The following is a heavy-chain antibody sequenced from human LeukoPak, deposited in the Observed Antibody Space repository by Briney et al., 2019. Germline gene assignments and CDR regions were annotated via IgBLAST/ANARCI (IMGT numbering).Heavy chain of an antibody. CDR2: INPNSGGT. D-gene: IGHD3-9*01. CDR3: ARDSTVGYFDWLSYFDY. CDR1: GYTFTGYY. V-gene: IGHV1-2*02. Sequence: ASVKVSCKASGYTFTGYYMHWVRQAPGQGLEWMGWINPNSGGTNYAQKFQGRVTMTRDTSISTAYMELSRLRSDGTAVYYCARDSTVGYFDWLSYFDYWGQGTLVTVSS. J-gene: IGHJ4*02.